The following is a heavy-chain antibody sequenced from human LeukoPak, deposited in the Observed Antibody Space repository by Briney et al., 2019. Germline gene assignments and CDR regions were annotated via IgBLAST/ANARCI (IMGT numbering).Heavy chain of an antibody. CDR1: GYTFTSYY. CDR3: ARDSGHWFDP. J-gene: IGHJ5*02. Sequence: GASVKVSCKASGYTFTSYYIHWVRQAPGQGLEWMGIINPSGGFTNYAQKFQGRVTLTRDTSMSTVYMDLTSLKSEDTAVYYCARDSGHWFDPWGQGTLVTVSS. V-gene: IGHV1-46*01. CDR2: INPSGGFT. D-gene: IGHD3-10*01.